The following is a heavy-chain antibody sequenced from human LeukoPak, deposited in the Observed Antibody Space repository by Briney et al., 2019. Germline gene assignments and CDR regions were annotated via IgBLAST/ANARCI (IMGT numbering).Heavy chain of an antibody. D-gene: IGHD3-10*01. V-gene: IGHV4-34*01. CDR3: ARGGFGELLYLGY. Sequence: SETLSLTCAVYGGSFSGYYWSWIRQPPAKGLEWIGEINHSGSTKYNPSLKSRVTISVDTSKNQFSLKLSSVTAADTAVYYCARGGFGELLYLGYWGQGTLVTVSS. CDR2: INHSGST. J-gene: IGHJ4*02. CDR1: GGSFSGYY.